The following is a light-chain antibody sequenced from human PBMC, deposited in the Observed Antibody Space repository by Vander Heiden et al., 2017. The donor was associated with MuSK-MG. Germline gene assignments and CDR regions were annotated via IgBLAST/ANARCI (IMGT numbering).Light chain of an antibody. J-gene: IGKJ3*01. CDR3: HQSSRLAHT. CDR2: FAS. V-gene: IGKV6-21*01. CDR1: QAMANS. Sequence: EVVLTQSPDFQSVTPKEKVTITCRASQAMANSFHWSHQKPVQFPNLLLKFASQSFSGVPSRFRGRGSGTEFTLTINSLEAEDAATYYSHQSSRLAHTFGSGANVGIK.